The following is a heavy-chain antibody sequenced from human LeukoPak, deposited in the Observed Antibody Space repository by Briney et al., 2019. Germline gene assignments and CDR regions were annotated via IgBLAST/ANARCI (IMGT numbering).Heavy chain of an antibody. CDR2: IYTGDSNT. J-gene: IGHJ4*02. V-gene: IGHV5-51*01. CDR3: ARLMEDRWELPLYY. D-gene: IGHD1-26*01. CDR1: GYSFTRYR. Sequence: GESLKISCKGSGYSFTRYRIGWVRQMPGKGLGWMGIIYTGDSNTRYRPSFQGQVAISADKSISNASLQRSSLKASDTAMYYCARLMEDRWELPLYYWGQGTLVTVSS.